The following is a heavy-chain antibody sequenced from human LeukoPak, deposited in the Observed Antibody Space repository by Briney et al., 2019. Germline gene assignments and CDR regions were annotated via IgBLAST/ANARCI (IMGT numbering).Heavy chain of an antibody. CDR2: IYATGST. V-gene: IGHV4-4*09. CDR3: ARHGSVRSPLGP. D-gene: IGHD3-10*01. CDR1: GGSISSYY. Sequence: SETLSLTCTVSGGSISSYYWSWIRQPPGKGLEGIGYIYATGSTNYNPSLKSRVTISVDTSKNQFPLNLRSVTAADTAVYYCARHGSVRSPLGPWGQGTLVTVSS. J-gene: IGHJ5*02.